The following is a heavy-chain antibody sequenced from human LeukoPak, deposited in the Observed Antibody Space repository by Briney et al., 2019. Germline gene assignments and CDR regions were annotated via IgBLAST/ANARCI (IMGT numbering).Heavy chain of an antibody. Sequence: GGSLRLSCVASGFTFSSYEMNWVRQAPGKGLEWVSYISESGSPIYNADSVKGRFTISRDNSKNSLYLQMNSLRAEDTAVYYCAREGDFGFGGSTFMDVWGKGTTVSISS. D-gene: IGHD3-10*01. CDR1: GFTFSSYE. CDR3: AREGDFGFGGSTFMDV. CDR2: ISESGSPI. J-gene: IGHJ6*03. V-gene: IGHV3-48*03.